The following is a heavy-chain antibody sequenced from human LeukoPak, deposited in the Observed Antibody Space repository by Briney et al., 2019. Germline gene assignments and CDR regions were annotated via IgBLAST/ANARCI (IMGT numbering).Heavy chain of an antibody. J-gene: IGHJ6*03. V-gene: IGHV4-59*11. Sequence: SETLSLTCAVYGGSFSGHYWSWIRQPPGKGLEWIGYIYYSGSTNYNPSLKSRVTISVDTSKNRFSLKLRSVTAADTAVYYCARTTTVRGTYYMDVWGKGTTVTVSS. CDR3: ARTTTVRGTYYMDV. D-gene: IGHD3-10*01. CDR2: IYYSGST. CDR1: GGSFSGHY.